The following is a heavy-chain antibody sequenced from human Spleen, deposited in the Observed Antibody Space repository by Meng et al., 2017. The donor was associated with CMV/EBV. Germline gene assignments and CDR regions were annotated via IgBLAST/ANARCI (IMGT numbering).Heavy chain of an antibody. CDR3: ASIAAAGTAIVY. Sequence: QVQLLQWGAGLLKPSETLSLTCAVYGGSFSGYYWSWIRQPPGKGLEWIGEINHSGSTNYNPSLKSRVTISVDTSKNQFSLKLSSVTAADTAVYYCASIAAAGTAIVYWGQGTLVTVSS. CDR2: INHSGST. J-gene: IGHJ4*02. D-gene: IGHD6-13*01. CDR1: GGSFSGYY. V-gene: IGHV4-34*01.